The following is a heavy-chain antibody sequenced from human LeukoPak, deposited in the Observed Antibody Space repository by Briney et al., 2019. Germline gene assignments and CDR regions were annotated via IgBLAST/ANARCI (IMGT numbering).Heavy chain of an antibody. CDR3: ARDRGDCFFDY. V-gene: IGHV1-69*05. Sequence: SVKVSCKASGGTFSSYAISWVRQAPGQGLEWMGRVIPIFGTANYAQKFQGRVTITTDESTSTAYMELSSLRSEDTAVYYCARDRGDCFFDYWGQGTLVTVSS. CDR2: VIPIFGTA. D-gene: IGHD2-21*02. J-gene: IGHJ4*02. CDR1: GGTFSSYA.